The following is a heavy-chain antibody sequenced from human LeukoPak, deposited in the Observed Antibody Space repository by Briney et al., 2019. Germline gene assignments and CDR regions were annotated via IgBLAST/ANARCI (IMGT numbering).Heavy chain of an antibody. V-gene: IGHV3-30-3*01. CDR1: GFTFSSYA. J-gene: IGHJ4*02. D-gene: IGHD3-10*01. Sequence: PGGSLRLSCAASGFTFSSYAMHWVRQAPGKGLERVAVISYDGSNKYYADSVKGRFTISRDNSKNTLYLQMNSLRAEDTAVYYCARDTSWDYYGSGSYLGDYWGQGTLVTVSS. CDR3: ARDTSWDYYGSGSYLGDY. CDR2: ISYDGSNK.